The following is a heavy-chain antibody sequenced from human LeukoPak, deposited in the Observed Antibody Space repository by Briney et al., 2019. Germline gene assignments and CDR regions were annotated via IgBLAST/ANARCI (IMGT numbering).Heavy chain of an antibody. CDR1: GYIFIDYY. CDR3: APTLGGSSWYVLDY. Sequence: ASVKVSCRASGYIFIDYYIHWVRQAPGQGLVWMGWINPNSGGTNYAQKFQGRVTMTRDTSIRTAYMELSRLRSDATAVYYCAPTLGGSSWYVLDYWGQGTLVTVSS. V-gene: IGHV1-2*02. D-gene: IGHD6-13*01. CDR2: INPNSGGT. J-gene: IGHJ4*02.